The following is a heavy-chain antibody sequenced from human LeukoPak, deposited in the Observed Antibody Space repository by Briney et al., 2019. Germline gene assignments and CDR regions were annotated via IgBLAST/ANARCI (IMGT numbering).Heavy chain of an antibody. Sequence: GASVKVSCKASGYTFTSYYMHWVRQAPGQGLEWMGIINPSGGSTSYAQKFQGRVTMTRDMSTSTVYMELSSLRSEDTAVYYCARMVGETYYDDAFDIWGQGTMVTVSS. V-gene: IGHV1-46*01. J-gene: IGHJ3*02. CDR2: INPSGGST. D-gene: IGHD3-22*01. CDR1: GYTFTSYY. CDR3: ARMVGETYYDDAFDI.